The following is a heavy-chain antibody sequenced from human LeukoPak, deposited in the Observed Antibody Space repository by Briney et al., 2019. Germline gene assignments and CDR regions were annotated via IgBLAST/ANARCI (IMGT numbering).Heavy chain of an antibody. CDR2: MYNSGST. Sequence: SETLSLTCPVSSGSISSYYWGWIRQPPGKGLEWIGYMYNSGSTNYNPSLKSRVTISVDTSKNQFSLKLSSVTAADTAVHYCARAAYGGDSNVYFDYWGQGTLVTVSS. CDR3: ARAAYGGDSNVYFDY. D-gene: IGHD4-23*01. CDR1: SGSISSYY. J-gene: IGHJ4*02. V-gene: IGHV4-59*01.